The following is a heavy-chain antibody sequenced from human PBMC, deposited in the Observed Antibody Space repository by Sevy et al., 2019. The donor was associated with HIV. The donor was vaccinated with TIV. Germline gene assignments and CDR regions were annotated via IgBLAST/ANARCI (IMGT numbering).Heavy chain of an antibody. J-gene: IGHJ4*02. V-gene: IGHV1-18*01. CDR3: ARDGRPLRYFDWLPFDY. D-gene: IGHD3-9*01. CDR1: GYTFTSYG. CDR2: ISAYNGNT. Sequence: ASVKVSCKASGYTFTSYGISWVRQAPGQGLEWMGWISAYNGNTNYAQKLQGRVTMTTDTSTSTAYMELRSLRSDDTAVYYCARDGRPLRYFDWLPFDYWGQGTLVTVSS.